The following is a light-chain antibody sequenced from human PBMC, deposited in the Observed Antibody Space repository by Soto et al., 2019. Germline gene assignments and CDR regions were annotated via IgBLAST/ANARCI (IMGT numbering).Light chain of an antibody. CDR2: AAS. V-gene: IGKV1-39*01. J-gene: IGKJ4*02. CDR3: QQVSSFPIT. CDR1: QSISSY. Sequence: DIQMTQSPSSLSASVGDGVTITCRASQSISSYLNWYQQKPGKAPKLLIYAASSLQSGVPSRFSGSGSGTDFTLTISSLQPEDFATYYCQQVSSFPITFGGGTKVDIK.